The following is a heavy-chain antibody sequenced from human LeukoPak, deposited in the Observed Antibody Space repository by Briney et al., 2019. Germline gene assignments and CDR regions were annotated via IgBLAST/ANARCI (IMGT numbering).Heavy chain of an antibody. Sequence: SETLSLTCTVAGYSISSGYYWGWIRQPPGKGLEWIGSIYHSGSTYYNPSLKSRVTISVDTSKNQLSLKLSSVTAADTAVYYCARACSSTSCYLDYWGQGTLVTVSS. CDR3: ARACSSTSCYLDY. V-gene: IGHV4-38-2*02. J-gene: IGHJ4*02. CDR1: GYSISSGYY. D-gene: IGHD2-2*01. CDR2: IYHSGST.